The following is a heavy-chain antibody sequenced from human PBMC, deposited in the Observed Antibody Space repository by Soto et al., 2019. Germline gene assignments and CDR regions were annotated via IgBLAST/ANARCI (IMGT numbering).Heavy chain of an antibody. CDR3: ASDCFHYSCSLSFFDY. CDR1: GDSLSSNSAG. V-gene: IGHV6-1*01. CDR2: TYYRSKWSN. J-gene: IGHJ4*02. Sequence: PSQTLSLTRAISGDSLSSNSAGWNWTSHSPTRGLEWRGRTYYRSKWSNDYALSVKSRITINPDTSKNQFSLQVNSVRHEDTAVYYCASDCFHYSCSLSFFDYWGQGMLVTVSS. D-gene: IGHD3-10*01.